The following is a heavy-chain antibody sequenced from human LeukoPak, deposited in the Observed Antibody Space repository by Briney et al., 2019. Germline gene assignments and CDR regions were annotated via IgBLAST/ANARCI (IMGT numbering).Heavy chain of an antibody. CDR3: AKGDRAIGYCSGGSCYTGGLDY. D-gene: IGHD2-15*01. CDR1: GFTFSSYA. Sequence: GGSLRLSCAASGFTFSSYAMSWVRQAPGKGLEWVSAISGSGGSTYYADSVKGRFTISRDNSKNTLYLQKNSLRAEDTAVYYCAKGDRAIGYCSGGSCYTGGLDYWGQGTLVTVSS. V-gene: IGHV3-23*01. J-gene: IGHJ4*02. CDR2: ISGSGGST.